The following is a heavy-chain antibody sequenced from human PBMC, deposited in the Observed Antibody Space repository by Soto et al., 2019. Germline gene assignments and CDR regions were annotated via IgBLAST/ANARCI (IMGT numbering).Heavy chain of an antibody. V-gene: IGHV3-48*03. CDR2: ISSSGSTI. D-gene: IGHD2-15*01. J-gene: IGHJ6*02. CDR1: GFTFSSYE. Sequence: GGSLRLSCAASGFTFSSYEMNWVRQAPGKGLEWVSYISSSGSTIYYADSVKGRFTISRDNAKNSLYLQMNSLRAEDTAVYYCARLDGYCSGGSCYYYGMDVWGQGTTVTVSS. CDR3: ARLDGYCSGGSCYYYGMDV.